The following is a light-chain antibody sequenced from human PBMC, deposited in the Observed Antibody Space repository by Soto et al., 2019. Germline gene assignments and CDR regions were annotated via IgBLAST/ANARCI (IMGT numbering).Light chain of an antibody. CDR2: GAS. Sequence: EIVLTQSPGTLSLSPGQRATLSCRASQRLSSTSLAWYQQKPDQAPRLLIYGASSRATGTPDRFSGSGSGTDFTLTISRLEPEDFAVYYCQQYGSTPSTFGQGTKVDIK. CDR3: QQYGSTPST. J-gene: IGKJ1*01. V-gene: IGKV3-20*01. CDR1: QRLSSTS.